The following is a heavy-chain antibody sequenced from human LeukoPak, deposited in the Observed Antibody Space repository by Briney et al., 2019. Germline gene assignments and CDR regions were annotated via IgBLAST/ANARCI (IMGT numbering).Heavy chain of an antibody. Sequence: PSETLSLTCTVSGGSISSYYWSWIRQPPGKGLEWIGYIYYSGSTNYSPSLKSRVTISVDTSKNQFSLKLSSVTAADTAVYYCARASSGWYPTFDPWGQGTLVTVSS. CDR3: ARASSGWYPTFDP. CDR2: IYYSGST. D-gene: IGHD6-19*01. V-gene: IGHV4-59*01. CDR1: GGSISSYY. J-gene: IGHJ5*02.